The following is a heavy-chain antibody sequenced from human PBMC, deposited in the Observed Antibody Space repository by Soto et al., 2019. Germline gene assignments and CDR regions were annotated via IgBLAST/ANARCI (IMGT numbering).Heavy chain of an antibody. CDR1: GFTFSSYA. CDR3: ARDHDYDWINWFDH. CDR2: ISYNGSNK. Sequence: GGSLRLSCAASGFTFSSYAMHWVRQAPGKGLEWVAVISYNGSNKYYADSVKGRFTISRDNSKNTLYLQMNSLRAEDTAVYYCARDHDYDWINWFDHWGQGTLVTVSS. V-gene: IGHV3-30-3*01. D-gene: IGHD5-12*01. J-gene: IGHJ5*02.